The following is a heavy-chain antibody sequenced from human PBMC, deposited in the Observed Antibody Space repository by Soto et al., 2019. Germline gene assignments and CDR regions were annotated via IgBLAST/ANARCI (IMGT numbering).Heavy chain of an antibody. J-gene: IGHJ5*02. CDR3: AKDSYYDSTRNWFDP. CDR2: ISGSGGST. V-gene: IGHV3-23*01. CDR1: GFTFSSYA. Sequence: PGGSLRLSCAASGFTFSSYAMGWVRQAPGKGLEWVSAISGSGGSTYYADSVKGRFTISRDNSKNTLYLQMNSLRAEDTAVYYCAKDSYYDSTRNWFDPWGQGTLVTVSS. D-gene: IGHD3-22*01.